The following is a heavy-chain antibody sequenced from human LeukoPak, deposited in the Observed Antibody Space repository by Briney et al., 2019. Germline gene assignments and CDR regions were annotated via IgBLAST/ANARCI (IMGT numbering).Heavy chain of an antibody. J-gene: IGHJ5*02. CDR1: GGSISSGGYS. V-gene: IGHV4-30-2*01. Sequence: SETLSLTCAVSGGSISSGGYSWSWTRQPPGKGLEWIGYIYHSGSTYYNPSLKSRVTISVDRSKNQFSLKLSSVTAADTAVYYCARLGIAAGNWFDPWGQGTLVTVSS. CDR2: IYHSGST. CDR3: ARLGIAAGNWFDP. D-gene: IGHD6-25*01.